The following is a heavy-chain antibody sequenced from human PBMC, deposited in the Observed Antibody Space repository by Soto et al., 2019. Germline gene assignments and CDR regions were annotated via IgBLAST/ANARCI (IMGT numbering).Heavy chain of an antibody. D-gene: IGHD3-3*01. CDR2: ISAYNGNT. CDR3: ARAPSGPIFGVVISYYFDY. Sequence: QVPLVQSGAEVKKPGASVKVSCKASGYTFTSYGISWVRQAPGQGLEWMGWISAYNGNTNYAQKLQGRVTMTTDTSTSTAYMELRSLRSDDTAVYYCARAPSGPIFGVVISYYFDYWGQGTLVTVSS. V-gene: IGHV1-18*04. CDR1: GYTFTSYG. J-gene: IGHJ4*02.